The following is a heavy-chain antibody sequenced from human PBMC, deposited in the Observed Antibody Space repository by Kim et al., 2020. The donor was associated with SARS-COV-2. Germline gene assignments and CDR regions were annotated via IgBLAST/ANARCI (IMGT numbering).Heavy chain of an antibody. J-gene: IGHJ4*02. CDR3: ARVSPARGAFDY. Sequence: YYVDFVKGGFTISTDNTKNSLYLQMSSLRAEDTAVYYCARVSPARGAFDYWGQGILVTVSS. V-gene: IGHV3-7*03.